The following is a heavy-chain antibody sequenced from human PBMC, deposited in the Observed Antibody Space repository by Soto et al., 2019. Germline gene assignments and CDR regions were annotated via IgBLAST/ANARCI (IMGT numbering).Heavy chain of an antibody. J-gene: IGHJ4*02. CDR3: ARGRPWPRDSSGWYLNY. V-gene: IGHV4-39*01. CDR1: GGSISTSNYY. Sequence: PSETLSLTCTVSGGSISTSNYYWGWVRQPPGKGLDWIGNIYYSGTTYYNPSLKSRVTISVDTSKNQFSLKLSSVTAADTAVYYCARGRPWPRDSSGWYLNYWGQGTLVTVSS. D-gene: IGHD6-19*01. CDR2: IYYSGTT.